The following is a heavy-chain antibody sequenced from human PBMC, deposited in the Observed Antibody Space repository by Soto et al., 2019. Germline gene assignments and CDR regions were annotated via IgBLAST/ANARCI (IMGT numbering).Heavy chain of an antibody. J-gene: IGHJ4*02. CDR1: GNTFTTYY. V-gene: IGHV1-46*01. CDR3: ARTLGYFDS. Sequence: ASVKVSCRASGNTFTTYYLHGMRQAPGQGLEWLGVINPNTGSATYAHSFQDRLTLTTETSTNTFSMESSSLKFEDTAVYYCARTLGYFDSWAQGTLVTVSS. CDR2: INPNTGSA.